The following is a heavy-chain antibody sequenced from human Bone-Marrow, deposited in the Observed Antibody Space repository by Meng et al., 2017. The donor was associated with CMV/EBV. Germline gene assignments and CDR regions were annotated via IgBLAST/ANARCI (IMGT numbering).Heavy chain of an antibody. D-gene: IGHD5-18*01. CDR2: INPSGGTT. J-gene: IGHJ4*02. V-gene: IGHV1-46*01. CDR3: ARVSTGYTAMVAIGFDY. CDR1: GYSFTSYY. Sequence: ASVKVSCKASGYSFTSYYMHWVRQAPGQGLEWMGIINPSGGTTSYAEKFQGRVSMTRDTSTSTVYMEVSSLRPEDTAVYYCARVSTGYTAMVAIGFDYWGQGTLVTVSS.